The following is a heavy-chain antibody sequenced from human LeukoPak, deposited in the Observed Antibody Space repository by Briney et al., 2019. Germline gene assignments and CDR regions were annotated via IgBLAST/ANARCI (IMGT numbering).Heavy chain of an antibody. CDR3: ARGSWVATNFPD. V-gene: IGHV1-8*01. D-gene: IGHD5-12*01. Sequence: ASVKVSCKASGYTFTSYDINWVRQAPGQGLEWMGWMNPNSGNTGYAQKFQGRVTMTRNTSISTAYMELSSLRSEDTAVYYCARGSWVATNFPDWGQGTLVTVSS. CDR2: MNPNSGNT. J-gene: IGHJ4*02. CDR1: GYTFTSYD.